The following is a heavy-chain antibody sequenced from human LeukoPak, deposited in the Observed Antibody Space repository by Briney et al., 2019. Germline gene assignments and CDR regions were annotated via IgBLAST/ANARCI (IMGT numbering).Heavy chain of an antibody. D-gene: IGHD3-10*01. Sequence: GGSLRLSCAASGFTFSNYGMHWVRQAPGKGLEWVAVITDDGSSESYVDSVKGRFTISGDNAKNTLYLQMNSLRAEDTAVYYCAKSTMVRGVLWGQGTLVTVSS. CDR1: GFTFSNYG. J-gene: IGHJ4*02. V-gene: IGHV3-30*18. CDR2: ITDDGSSE. CDR3: AKSTMVRGVL.